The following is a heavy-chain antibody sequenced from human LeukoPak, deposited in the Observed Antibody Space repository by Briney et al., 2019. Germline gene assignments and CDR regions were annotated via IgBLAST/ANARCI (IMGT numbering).Heavy chain of an antibody. V-gene: IGHV1-46*01. Sequence: ASVKVSCKASAYTFTSYYMHWMRQAPRQGLEWMGIINSSGGSTSYAQKFQGRVTMTRDMSTSTAYMELSSLRSEDTAVYYCAGAEAYYDSSGYPTDYWGQGTLVTVSS. CDR3: AGAEAYYDSSGYPTDY. CDR1: AYTFTSYY. CDR2: INSSGGST. J-gene: IGHJ4*02. D-gene: IGHD3-22*01.